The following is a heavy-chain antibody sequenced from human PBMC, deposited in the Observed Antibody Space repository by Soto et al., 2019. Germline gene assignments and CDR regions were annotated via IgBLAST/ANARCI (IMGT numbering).Heavy chain of an antibody. Sequence: QVQLVESGGGVVQPGRSPRLSCAASGCTFSSYAMHWVRQAPGKGLEWVAVISYDGSNKYYADSVKGRFTISRDNSKNTLYLQMNSLRAEATAVYYCAREGVDDSNVKYYYYGMYVWGQGTTVTVSS. V-gene: IGHV3-30-3*01. CDR2: ISYDGSNK. CDR1: GCTFSSYA. CDR3: AREGVDDSNVKYYYYGMYV. D-gene: IGHD4-4*01. J-gene: IGHJ6*02.